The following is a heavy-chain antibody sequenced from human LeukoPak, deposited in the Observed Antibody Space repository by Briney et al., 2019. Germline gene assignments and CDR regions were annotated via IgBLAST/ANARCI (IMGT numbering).Heavy chain of an antibody. CDR3: AREDDSSGYYYRRAFDI. J-gene: IGHJ3*02. V-gene: IGHV4-59*01. D-gene: IGHD3-22*01. CDR2: IYYSGST. CDR1: GGSISSYY. Sequence: PSETLSLTCTVSGGSISSYYWSWIRQPPGKGLEWIGYIYYSGSTNYNPSLKSRVTISVDTSKNQFSLKLSSVTAADTAVYYRAREDDSSGYYYRRAFDIWGQGTMVTVSS.